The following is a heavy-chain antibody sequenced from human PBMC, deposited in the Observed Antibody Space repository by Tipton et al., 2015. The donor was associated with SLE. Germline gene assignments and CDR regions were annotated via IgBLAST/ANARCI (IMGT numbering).Heavy chain of an antibody. V-gene: IGHV3-23*01. CDR1: GFTFSSYA. CDR2: ISGSGGST. D-gene: IGHD5-12*01. J-gene: IGHJ4*02. Sequence: SGFTFSSYAMSWVRQAPGKGLEWVSAISGSGGSTYYADSVKGRFTISRDNSKNTLYLQMNSLRAEDTAVYYCAKGGRRVATIDYFDYWGQGTLVTVSS. CDR3: AKGGRRVATIDYFDY.